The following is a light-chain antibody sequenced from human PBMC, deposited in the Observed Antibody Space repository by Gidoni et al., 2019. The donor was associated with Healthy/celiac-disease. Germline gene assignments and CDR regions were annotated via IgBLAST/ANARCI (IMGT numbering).Light chain of an antibody. Sequence: DIQMTPSPSYLSASVGDRVTITCQASQDISNYLNWYQQKPGKAPKLLIYDASNLETGVPSRYTESGSVTDFTFTISSLQPEDIATYYCQQYDNLPPVYTFGQGTKLEIK. CDR1: QDISNY. J-gene: IGKJ2*01. CDR2: DAS. V-gene: IGKV1-33*01. CDR3: QQYDNLPPVYT.